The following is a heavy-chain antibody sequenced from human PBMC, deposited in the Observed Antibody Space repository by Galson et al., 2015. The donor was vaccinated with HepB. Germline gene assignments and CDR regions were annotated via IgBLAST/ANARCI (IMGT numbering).Heavy chain of an antibody. J-gene: IGHJ4*02. CDR1: GFTFSTYV. D-gene: IGHD2-2*01. CDR3: AKDQDLKGYCTSTSCRGAEY. CDR2: ISSGGNI. V-gene: IGHV3-23*01. Sequence: SLRLSCAASGFTFSTYVMTWVRQAPGKGLEWVSTISSGGNIYYADSVKGRFTISRDNSKNTLYLQMNSLRAEDTAVYYRAKDQDLKGYCTSTSCRGAEYWGQGTLVTVYS.